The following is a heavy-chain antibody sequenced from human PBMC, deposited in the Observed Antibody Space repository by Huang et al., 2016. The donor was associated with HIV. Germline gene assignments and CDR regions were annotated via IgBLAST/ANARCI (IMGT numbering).Heavy chain of an antibody. D-gene: IGHD2-21*02. CDR3: ARSEVLVTAVPFDH. V-gene: IGHV5-51*03. CDR2: IYPADCDT. J-gene: IGHJ4*02. Sequence: EVQLVQSEAEVKKPGESLKISCRGSGYSFTNYWIGWVRQRPGEGLEWMGVIYPADCDTRYSPSFQGQVTFSADKSTRTAYLQWSSLQASDTAIYYCARSEVLVTAVPFDHWGQGTLVTVSS. CDR1: GYSFTNYW.